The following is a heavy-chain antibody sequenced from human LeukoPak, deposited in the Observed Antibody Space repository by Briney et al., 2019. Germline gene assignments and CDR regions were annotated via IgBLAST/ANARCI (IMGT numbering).Heavy chain of an antibody. Sequence: PGGSLRLSCAASGFTFSTHWMSWVRQAPGKGLGWVANIKEDGSEKDYVDSVKGRFTISRDNSKNTLYLQMNSLRAEDTAVYYCAKDRGIISDYWGQGTLVTVSS. V-gene: IGHV3-7*03. CDR1: GFTFSTHW. CDR3: AKDRGIISDY. CDR2: IKEDGSEK. D-gene: IGHD3-10*01. J-gene: IGHJ4*02.